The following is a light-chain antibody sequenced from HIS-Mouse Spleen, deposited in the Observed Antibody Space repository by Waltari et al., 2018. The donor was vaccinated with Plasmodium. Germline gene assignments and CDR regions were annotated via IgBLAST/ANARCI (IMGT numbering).Light chain of an antibody. CDR2: GAS. Sequence: EIVMTPSPATLSVSLGESATLSCRASQSVSSNLAWYQQKPGQAPRLLIYGASTRATGIPARFSGSGSGTEFTLTISSLQSEDFAVYYCQQYNNWPAWTFGQGTKVEIK. V-gene: IGKV3-15*01. CDR3: QQYNNWPAWT. J-gene: IGKJ1*01. CDR1: QSVSSN.